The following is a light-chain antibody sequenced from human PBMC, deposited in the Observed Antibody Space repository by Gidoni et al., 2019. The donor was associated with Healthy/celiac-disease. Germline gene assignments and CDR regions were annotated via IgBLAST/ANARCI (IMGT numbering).Light chain of an antibody. Sequence: DIQLTQSPSFLSASVGDRVTITCRASQGISSYLAWYQKKPGKAPKLLIYAASTLQSGVPSRFSGSGSGTEFTLTISSLPPEDFATYYCQQLRTFGGGTKVEIK. CDR3: QQLRT. V-gene: IGKV1-9*01. J-gene: IGKJ4*01. CDR1: QGISSY. CDR2: AAS.